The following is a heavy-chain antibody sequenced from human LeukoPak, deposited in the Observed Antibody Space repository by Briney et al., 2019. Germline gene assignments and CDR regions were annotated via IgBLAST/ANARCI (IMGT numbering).Heavy chain of an antibody. CDR2: ISGSGGST. D-gene: IGHD3-22*01. J-gene: IGHJ4*02. Sequence: GGSLRLSCAASGFTFSSYAMSWVRQAPGKGLEWVSAISGSGGSTYYADSVKGRFTISRDNSKNTLYLQINSLRAEDTAVYYCARRGSDYYYFDYWGQGALVTVSS. CDR1: GFTFSSYA. CDR3: ARRGSDYYYFDY. V-gene: IGHV3-23*01.